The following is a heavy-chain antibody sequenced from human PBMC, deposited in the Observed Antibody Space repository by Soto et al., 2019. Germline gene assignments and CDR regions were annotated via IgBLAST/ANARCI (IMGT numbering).Heavy chain of an antibody. CDR2: IIPMFGSA. D-gene: IGHD6-19*01. CDR3: AGYSSGWYNFDD. CDR1: GGTFRTHG. J-gene: IGHJ4*02. V-gene: IGHV1-69*01. Sequence: QVQLVQSGADVRKPGSSVTVSCKASGGTFRTHGISWVRQAPGQGLEWMGGIIPMFGSANYAQKFQGRVTITADESTSTAYMELRSLRYADTAVYYCAGYSSGWYNFDDWGQGTLVTVSS.